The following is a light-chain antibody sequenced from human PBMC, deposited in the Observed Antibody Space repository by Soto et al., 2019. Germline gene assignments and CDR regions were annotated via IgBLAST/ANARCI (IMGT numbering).Light chain of an antibody. CDR3: CSYAGSPDV. J-gene: IGLJ1*01. Sequence: QSALTQPRSVSGSPGQSVTISCTGTSSDVGGYNHVSWYQQHPGKAPKLIISDVNRRPSGVPDRFSGSKSGNTASLTISGLQAEDEADYYCCSYAGSPDVFGTGTKLTVL. CDR2: DVN. CDR1: SSDVGGYNH. V-gene: IGLV2-11*01.